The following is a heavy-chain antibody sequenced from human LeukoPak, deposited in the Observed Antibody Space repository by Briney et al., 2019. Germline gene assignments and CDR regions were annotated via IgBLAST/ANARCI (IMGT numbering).Heavy chain of an antibody. D-gene: IGHD5-24*01. CDR3: ARERVGRDGYRHFDY. J-gene: IGHJ4*02. Sequence: GESLKISCKDSGYSFTSYWIGWVRQMPGKGLEWMGIIYPGDSDTRYSPSFQGQVTMSADKSISIAYLQWNSLKASDTAMYYCARERVGRDGYRHFDYWGQGTLVTVSS. CDR2: IYPGDSDT. V-gene: IGHV5-51*01. CDR1: GYSFTSYW.